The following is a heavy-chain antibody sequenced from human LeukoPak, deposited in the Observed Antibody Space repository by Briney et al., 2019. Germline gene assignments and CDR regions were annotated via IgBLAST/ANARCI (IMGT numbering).Heavy chain of an antibody. D-gene: IGHD3-22*01. Sequence: SETLSLTCTVSGGSISSGSYYWSWIRQPAGKGLEWIGRIYTSGSTNYNPPLKSRVTISVDTSKNQFSLKLSSVTAADTAVYYCARYYYESSGYYVLDYWGQGTLVTVSS. J-gene: IGHJ4*02. CDR2: IYTSGST. CDR1: GGSISSGSYY. CDR3: ARYYYESSGYYVLDY. V-gene: IGHV4-61*02.